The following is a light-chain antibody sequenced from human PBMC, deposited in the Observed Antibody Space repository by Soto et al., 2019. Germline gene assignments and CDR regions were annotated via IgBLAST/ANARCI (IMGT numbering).Light chain of an antibody. J-gene: IGKJ5*01. CDR2: GVS. V-gene: IGKV3-15*01. CDR1: QLFSSN. Sequence: EIVMMQSPATLSVSPWESVTLSCRASQLFSSNLAWYQHKPGQAPRLLIYGVSTRDTGVPDRFSGSASGTEFTLTISSLQSEDFAVYYCQQYNNWSITFGQGTRLEIK. CDR3: QQYNNWSIT.